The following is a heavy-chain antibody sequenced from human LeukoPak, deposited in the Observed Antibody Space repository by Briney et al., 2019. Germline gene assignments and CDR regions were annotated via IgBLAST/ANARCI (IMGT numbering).Heavy chain of an antibody. V-gene: IGHV3-23*01. CDR3: AKAEKSDYSSSSSVDY. CDR2: ISSSGGST. Sequence: QPGGSLRLSSAASGFTFSSYAMSWVRQAPGKGLEWVSAISSSGGSTYYADSVKGRFTISRGNSKNTLYLQMNSLRAEDTAVYYCAKAEKSDYSSSSSVDYWGQGTLVTVSS. D-gene: IGHD6-6*01. CDR1: GFTFSSYA. J-gene: IGHJ4*02.